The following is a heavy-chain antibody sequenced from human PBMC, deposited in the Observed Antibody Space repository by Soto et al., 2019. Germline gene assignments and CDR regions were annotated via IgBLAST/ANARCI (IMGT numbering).Heavy chain of an antibody. CDR1: GGTFSSYA. J-gene: IGHJ4*02. CDR2: IIPIFGTA. Sequence: GVSVKVSCTASGGTFSSYAISWVRQAPGQGLEWMGGIIPIFGTANYAQKFQGRVTITADESTSTAYMELSSLRSEDTAVYYCARDRGDSPITIFGVVNFDYWGQGTLVTVSS. V-gene: IGHV1-69*13. CDR3: ARDRGDSPITIFGVVNFDY. D-gene: IGHD3-3*01.